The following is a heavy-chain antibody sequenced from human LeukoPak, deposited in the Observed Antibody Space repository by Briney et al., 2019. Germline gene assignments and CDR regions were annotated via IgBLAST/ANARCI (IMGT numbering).Heavy chain of an antibody. J-gene: IGHJ5*02. Sequence: PGGSLRLSCAASGFTVSSNYMSWVRQAPGTGLEWVSVIYSGGSTYYADSVKGRFTISRDNSKNTLYLQMNSLRAEDTAVYYCARGIVGATNGWFDHWGQGTLVTVSS. CDR2: IYSGGST. V-gene: IGHV3-66*02. CDR1: GFTVSSNY. CDR3: ARGIVGATNGWFDH. D-gene: IGHD1-26*01.